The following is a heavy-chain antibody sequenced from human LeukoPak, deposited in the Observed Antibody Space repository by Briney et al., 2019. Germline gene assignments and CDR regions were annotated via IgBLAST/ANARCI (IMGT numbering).Heavy chain of an antibody. J-gene: IGHJ5*02. CDR2: INPNSGGT. Sequence: GASVKVSCKASGYTFTGYYMHWVRQAPGQGLEWMECINPNSGGTNHAQKFQCRVTMTRDTSISTAYMERSRLRSDDTAVYYCAREGIATAGTRNWFDPWGQGTLVTVSS. CDR3: AREGIATAGTRNWFDP. CDR1: GYTFTGYY. D-gene: IGHD6-13*01. V-gene: IGHV1-2*02.